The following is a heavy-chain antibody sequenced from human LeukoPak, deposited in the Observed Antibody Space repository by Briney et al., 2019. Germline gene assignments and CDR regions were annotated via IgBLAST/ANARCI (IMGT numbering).Heavy chain of an antibody. J-gene: IGHJ4*02. V-gene: IGHV3-53*01. Sequence: GGSLRLSCAASGFTVSSDYVSWVRQAPGKGLEWVSVIYSGGSTYYADSVKGRFTISRDNSKNMVYLQMNSLRADDTAVYYCAKSVVVITFRFDDWGQGALVTVSS. CDR3: AKSVVVITFRFDD. D-gene: IGHD2-15*01. CDR2: IYSGGST. CDR1: GFTVSSDY.